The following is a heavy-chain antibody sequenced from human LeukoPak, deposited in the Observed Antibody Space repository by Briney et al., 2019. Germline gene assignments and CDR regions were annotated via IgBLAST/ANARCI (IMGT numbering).Heavy chain of an antibody. CDR2: IYYSGSA. CDR1: GGSISSYY. Sequence: PPETLSLTCTVSGGSISSYYWSWIRQPPGKGLEWIGYIYYSGSANYNPSLKSRVTISVDTSKNQFSLKLSSVTAADTAVYSCARGVVPGAVVGFDPWGQGTLVTVSS. D-gene: IGHD2-2*01. V-gene: IGHV4-59*01. J-gene: IGHJ5*02. CDR3: ARGVVPGAVVGFDP.